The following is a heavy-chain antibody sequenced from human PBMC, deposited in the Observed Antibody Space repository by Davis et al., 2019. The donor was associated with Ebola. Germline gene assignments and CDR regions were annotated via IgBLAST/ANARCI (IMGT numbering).Heavy chain of an antibody. D-gene: IGHD1-1*01. CDR2: IKPDGSEK. Sequence: PGGSLRLFCAASGFTFSGHWMTWVRHSPGQGPEWVANIKPDGSEKYYGDSVRGRFTISRDNAKNSLFLQMNSLRADDTGVYYCETTLEEEDPKIYYDYGMDVWGQGTTVTVSS. J-gene: IGHJ6*02. V-gene: IGHV3-7*01. CDR1: GFTFSGHW. CDR3: ETTLEEEDPKIYYDYGMDV.